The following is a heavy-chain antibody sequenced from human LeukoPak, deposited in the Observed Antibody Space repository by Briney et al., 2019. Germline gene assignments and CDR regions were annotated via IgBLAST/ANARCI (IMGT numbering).Heavy chain of an antibody. J-gene: IGHJ4*02. D-gene: IGHD4-23*01. CDR3: ASGTTVVSPADY. Sequence: ASVKVSCKASGGTSSSYAISWVRQAPGQGLEWMGGIIPIFGTANYAQKFQGRVTITTDESTSTAYMELSSLRSEDTAVYYCASGTTVVSPADYWGQGTLVTVSS. CDR1: GGTSSSYA. V-gene: IGHV1-69*05. CDR2: IIPIFGTA.